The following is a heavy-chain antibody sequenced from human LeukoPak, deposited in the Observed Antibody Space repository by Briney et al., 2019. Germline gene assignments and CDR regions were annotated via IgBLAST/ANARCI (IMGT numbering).Heavy chain of an antibody. J-gene: IGHJ4*02. Sequence: GGSLRLSCSASGFSFSNYAMHWVRQAPGKGLEYISAINNNGDSTYYGDSVKGRFTISRDNAKNSLYLQMNSLRAEDTAIYYCAREEGGSYVHFDFWGQGTLVTVSS. D-gene: IGHD1-26*01. CDR2: INNNGDST. V-gene: IGHV3-64*04. CDR3: AREEGGSYVHFDF. CDR1: GFSFSNYA.